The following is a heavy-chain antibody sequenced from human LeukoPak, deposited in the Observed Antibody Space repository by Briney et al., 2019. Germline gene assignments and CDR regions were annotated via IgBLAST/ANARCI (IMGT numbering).Heavy chain of an antibody. CDR3: ARGFGSSWYGSEQISHQYYFDY. CDR2: ISSSSSYI. Sequence: GGSLRLSCAASGFILSNYNMNWVRQAPGKGLEWVSSISSSSSYIYYADTVKGRFTISRDNAKNSLYLQMNSLRAEDTAVYYCARGFGSSWYGSEQISHQYYFDYWGQGTLVTVSS. V-gene: IGHV3-21*01. D-gene: IGHD6-13*01. CDR1: GFILSNYN. J-gene: IGHJ4*02.